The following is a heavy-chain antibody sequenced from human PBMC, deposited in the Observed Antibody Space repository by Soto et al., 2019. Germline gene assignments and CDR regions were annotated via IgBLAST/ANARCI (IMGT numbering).Heavy chain of an antibody. CDR2: INPNSGGT. CDR3: ARDVTGHLWFGESTTYYFDY. D-gene: IGHD3-10*01. Sequence: QVQLVQSGAEVKKPGASVKVSCKASGYTFTGYYMHWVRQAPGQGLEWMGWINPNSGGTNYAQKFQGRVTMTRDTSISTAYMELSRLRSDDTAVYYCARDVTGHLWFGESTTYYFDYWGQGTLVTVSS. J-gene: IGHJ4*02. CDR1: GYTFTGYY. V-gene: IGHV1-2*02.